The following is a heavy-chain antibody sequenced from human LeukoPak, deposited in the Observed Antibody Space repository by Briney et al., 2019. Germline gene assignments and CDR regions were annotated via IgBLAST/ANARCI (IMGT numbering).Heavy chain of an antibody. D-gene: IGHD1-26*01. J-gene: IGHJ4*02. CDR3: ARDGKWEQWPPMDY. CDR1: GGSISSYY. V-gene: IGHV4-59*01. Sequence: PSETLSLTCTVSGGSISSYYWSWIRQPPGKGLEWIGYIYYSGSTNYNPSLKSRVTISVDTSKNQFSLKLSSVTAADTAVYYCARDGKWEQWPPMDYWGQGTLVTVSS. CDR2: IYYSGST.